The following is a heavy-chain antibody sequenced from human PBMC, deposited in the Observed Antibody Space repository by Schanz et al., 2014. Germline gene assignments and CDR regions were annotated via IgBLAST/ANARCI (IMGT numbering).Heavy chain of an antibody. CDR1: GFTFTTHS. J-gene: IGHJ4*02. D-gene: IGHD3-16*01. CDR2: ISGSGGST. CDR3: AKGLIYDNSGGGFDY. Sequence: EVQLLESGGGLVQPGGSLRLSCAASGFTFTTHSMTWVRQAPGKGLEWVSGISGSGGSTYYADSVKGRFTISRDNSKTPAALQMNSLRAEDTAVYFCAKGLIYDNSGGGFDYWGQGTLVTVSS. V-gene: IGHV3-23*01.